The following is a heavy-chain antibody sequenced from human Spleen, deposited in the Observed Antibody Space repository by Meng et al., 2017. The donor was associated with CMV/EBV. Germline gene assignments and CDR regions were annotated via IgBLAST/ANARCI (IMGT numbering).Heavy chain of an antibody. Sequence: SETLSLTCTVSSGSITGYYWSWIRQPPGKGLEWIGYIYDSGSTNYNPSLKSRVTISVDTSKNQFSLNLTSVSAADTAVYYCASLSSSWSRGFHYFDYWGQGTLVTVSS. CDR2: IYDSGST. CDR3: ASLSSSWSRGFHYFDY. D-gene: IGHD6-13*01. V-gene: IGHV4-59*01. J-gene: IGHJ4*02. CDR1: SGSITGYY.